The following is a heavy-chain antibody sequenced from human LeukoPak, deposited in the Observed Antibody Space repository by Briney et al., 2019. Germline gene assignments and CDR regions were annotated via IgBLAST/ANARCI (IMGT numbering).Heavy chain of an antibody. D-gene: IGHD3-3*01. J-gene: IGHJ6*02. V-gene: IGHV3-23*01. Sequence: GGSLRLSCAASGFTFSSYAMSWVRQAPGKGLEWVSAISGSGGSTYYADSVKGRFTLSRDNSKNTLYLQMNSLRAEDTAVYYCAKGSLMYYDFWSGYYPYYYYYGMDVWGQGTTVTVSS. CDR3: AKGSLMYYDFWSGYYPYYYYYGMDV. CDR2: ISGSGGST. CDR1: GFTFSSYA.